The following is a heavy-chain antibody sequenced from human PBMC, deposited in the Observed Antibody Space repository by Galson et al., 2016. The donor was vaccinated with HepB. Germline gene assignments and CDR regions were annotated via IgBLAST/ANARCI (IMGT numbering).Heavy chain of an antibody. D-gene: IGHD1/OR15-1a*01. J-gene: IGHJ6*02. V-gene: IGHV1-69*08. CDR1: GGTFSDYT. Sequence: SVKVSCKASGGTFSDYTINWVRQAPGQGLEWMGKIIPMFSSANYAPTFHRSVTISVDKSPNTVYMELSSLRSDDTALYYCAREDSEQSRYYGMDVWGQGTPVTVTS. CDR3: AREDSEQSRYYGMDV. CDR2: IIPMFSSA.